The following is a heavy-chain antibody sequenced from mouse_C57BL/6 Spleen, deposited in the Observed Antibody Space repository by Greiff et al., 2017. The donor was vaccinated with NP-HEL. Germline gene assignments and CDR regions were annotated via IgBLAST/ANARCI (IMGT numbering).Heavy chain of an antibody. J-gene: IGHJ2*01. CDR3: ARLDTTVVAGNFDY. CDR2: IYPRSGNT. D-gene: IGHD1-1*01. V-gene: IGHV1-81*01. Sequence: VELQQSGAELARPGASVKLSCKASGYTFTSYGISWVKQRTGQGLEWIGEIYPRSGNTYYNEKFKGKATLTADKSSSTAYMELRSLTSEDSAVYFCARLDTTVVAGNFDYWGQGTTLTVSS. CDR1: GYTFTSYG.